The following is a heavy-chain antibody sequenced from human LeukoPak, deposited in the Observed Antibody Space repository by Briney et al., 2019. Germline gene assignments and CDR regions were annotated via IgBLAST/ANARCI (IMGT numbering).Heavy chain of an antibody. CDR2: IDSSGGGT. CDR1: GFTFSGYA. CDR3: AKVTFGGVIADHFDS. D-gene: IGHD3-16*02. J-gene: IGHJ4*02. Sequence: GALRLSCAASGFTFSGYAMNWVRQAPGKGLEWVSAIDSSGGGTYYADSVKGRFTISRDNSRNTLSLQMNSLRTDDTAVYYCAKVTFGGVIADHFDSWGQGTLVTVSS. V-gene: IGHV3-23*01.